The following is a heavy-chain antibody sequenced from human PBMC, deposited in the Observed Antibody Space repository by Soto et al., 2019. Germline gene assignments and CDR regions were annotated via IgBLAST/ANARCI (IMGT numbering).Heavy chain of an antibody. CDR3: ARVDGYNLVVDY. CDR2: INSDGSST. D-gene: IGHD5-12*01. CDR1: GFTFSSYW. Sequence: EVQLVESGGGLVQPGGSLRLSCAASGFTFSSYWMHWVRQAPGKGLGWVSRINSDGSSTSYAASGKGRFSISRDNAKNTLYLQMNSLRAEDTAVYYCARVDGYNLVVDYWGQGSLVTVSS. J-gene: IGHJ4*02. V-gene: IGHV3-74*01.